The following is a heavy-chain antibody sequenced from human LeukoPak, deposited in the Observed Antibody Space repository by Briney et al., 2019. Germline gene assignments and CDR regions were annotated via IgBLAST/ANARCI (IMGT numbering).Heavy chain of an antibody. CDR2: IIPIFGTA. D-gene: IGHD2-2*02. CDR3: ASGGSGYCSSTSCYSRYGMDV. Sequence: SSVKVSCKASGGTFSSYAISWVRQAPGQGLEWMGGIIPIFGTANYAQKFQGRVTITADKSTSTAYVELSSLRSEDTAVYYCASGGSGYCSSTSCYSRYGMDVWGKGTTVTVSS. V-gene: IGHV1-69*06. J-gene: IGHJ6*04. CDR1: GGTFSSYA.